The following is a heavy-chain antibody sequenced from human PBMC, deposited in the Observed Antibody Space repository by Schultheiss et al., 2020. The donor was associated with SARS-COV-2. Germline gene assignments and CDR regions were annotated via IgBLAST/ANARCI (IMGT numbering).Heavy chain of an antibody. D-gene: IGHD4-17*01. CDR3: ARPDYGDYNAFDI. Sequence: GGSLRLSCAASGFTFSSYEMNWVRQAPGKGLEWVSYISSSGSTIYYADSVKGRFTISRDNAKNSLYLQMNSLRAEDTAVYYCARPDYGDYNAFDIWGQGTMVTVSS. J-gene: IGHJ3*02. CDR1: GFTFSSYE. CDR2: ISSSGSTI. V-gene: IGHV3-48*03.